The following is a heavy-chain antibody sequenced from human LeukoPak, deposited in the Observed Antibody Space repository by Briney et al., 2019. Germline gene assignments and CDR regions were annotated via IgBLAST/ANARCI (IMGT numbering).Heavy chain of an antibody. CDR1: GVTLSSYA. J-gene: IGHJ4*02. Sequence: SGRSLRLSCTASGVTLSSYAMSWARQAPGKGLEWVSVIYSCGSTYYADSVKGRFTISRDNSKNTLYLQMNSLRAEDTAVYYCASHVLLWFGELFGPGYWGQGTLVTVSS. CDR2: IYSCGST. CDR3: ASHVLLWFGELFGPGY. V-gene: IGHV3-23*03. D-gene: IGHD3-10*01.